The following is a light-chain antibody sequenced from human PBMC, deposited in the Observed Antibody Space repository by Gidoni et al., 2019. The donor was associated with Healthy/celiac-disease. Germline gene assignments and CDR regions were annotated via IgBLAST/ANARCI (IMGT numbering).Light chain of an antibody. CDR2: DAS. V-gene: IGKV3-11*01. CDR1: QSVSSY. Sequence: EIVLTQSPATLSLSPGERATLSCWASQSVSSYVAWYQQKPGQAPRLLIYDASNRATGIPARFSGSGSGTDFTLTISSLEPEDFAVYYCQQRSNWPMTFGGXTRVEI. CDR3: QQRSNWPMT. J-gene: IGKJ4*01.